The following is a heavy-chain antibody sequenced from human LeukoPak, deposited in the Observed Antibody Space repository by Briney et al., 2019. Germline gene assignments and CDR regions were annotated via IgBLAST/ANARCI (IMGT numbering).Heavy chain of an antibody. J-gene: IGHJ4*02. Sequence: SETLSLTCTVSGGSISSSSYYWGWIRQPPGKGLEWIGSIYYSGSTYYNPSLKSRVTISVDTSKNQFSLKLSSVTAADTAIYYCARVERADFWSGIGYCFDYWGQGTLVTVSS. CDR3: ARVERADFWSGIGYCFDY. CDR2: IYYSGST. CDR1: GGSISSSSYY. V-gene: IGHV4-39*01. D-gene: IGHD3-3*01.